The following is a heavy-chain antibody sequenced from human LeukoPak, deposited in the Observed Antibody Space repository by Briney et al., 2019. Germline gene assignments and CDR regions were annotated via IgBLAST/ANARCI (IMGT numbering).Heavy chain of an antibody. V-gene: IGHV4-38-2*02. CDR2: IYHSGST. J-gene: IGHJ4*02. CDR3: ARDHPSRPAGVGY. CDR1: GYSISSGYY. Sequence: SSETLSLTCTVSGYSISSGYYWGWIRQPPGKGLEWIGSIYHSGSTYYNPSLKSRVTISVDTSKNQFSLKLSSVTAADTAVYYCARDHPSRPAGVGYWGQGTLVTVSS. D-gene: IGHD6-13*01.